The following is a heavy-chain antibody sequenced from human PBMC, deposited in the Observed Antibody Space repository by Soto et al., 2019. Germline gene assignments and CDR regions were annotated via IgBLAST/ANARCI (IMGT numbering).Heavy chain of an antibody. D-gene: IGHD6-13*01. V-gene: IGHV3-9*01. Sequence: EVQLVESGGGLVQPGRSLRLSCAASGFTFDDYAMHWVRQAPGKGLEWVSGISWNSGSIGYADSVKGRFTISRDNAKNSLYLQMNSLRAEDTALYYCAKDIGERIAAADHNWFDPWGQGTLVTVSS. CDR1: GFTFDDYA. CDR3: AKDIGERIAAADHNWFDP. CDR2: ISWNSGSI. J-gene: IGHJ5*02.